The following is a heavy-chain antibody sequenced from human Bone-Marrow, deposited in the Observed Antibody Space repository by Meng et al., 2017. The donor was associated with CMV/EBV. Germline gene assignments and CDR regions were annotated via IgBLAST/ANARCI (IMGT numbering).Heavy chain of an antibody. CDR3: AKGSSGSPGTDY. Sequence: GESLKISCAASGFTFEHHGMHWVRQAPGKGLEWVAFIRHDGRGKYYGDSVKGRFTISRDNSKNTLYLQMNSLRAEDTAVYYCAKGSSGSPGTDYWGQGTLVTVSS. V-gene: IGHV3-30*02. CDR1: GFTFEHHG. D-gene: IGHD1-26*01. CDR2: IRHDGRGK. J-gene: IGHJ4*02.